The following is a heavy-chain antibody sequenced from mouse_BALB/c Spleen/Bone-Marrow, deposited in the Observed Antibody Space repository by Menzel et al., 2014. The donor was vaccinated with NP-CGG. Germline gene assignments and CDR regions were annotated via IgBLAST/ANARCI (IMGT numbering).Heavy chain of an antibody. V-gene: IGHV5-6*01. J-gene: IGHJ2*01. CDR2: INSGGTYT. CDR3: SKDGGYDYSYYFDY. D-gene: IGHD2-4*01. Sequence: EVHLVESGGDLVKPGGSLKLSCAASGFTFSSYGMSWVRQTPDKRLEWVATINSGGTYTYYPDSVKGRFTISRDNAKNTLYLQMNSLKSEDTAMYYCSKDGGYDYSYYFDYWGQGTTLTVSS. CDR1: GFTFSSYG.